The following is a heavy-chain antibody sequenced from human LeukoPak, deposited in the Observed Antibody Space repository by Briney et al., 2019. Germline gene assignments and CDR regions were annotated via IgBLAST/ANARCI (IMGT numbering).Heavy chain of an antibody. D-gene: IGHD3-3*01. CDR3: AKEGPEYYDFWRGDYGLAFDI. J-gene: IGHJ3*02. Sequence: GGSLRLSCAASGFTFSSYWMHWVRQAPGKGLVWVSRINSDGSSTSYADSVKGRFTISRDNAKNTLYLQMNSLRAEDTAVYYCAKEGPEYYDFWRGDYGLAFDIWGQGTMVTVSS. CDR2: INSDGSST. CDR1: GFTFSSYW. V-gene: IGHV3-74*01.